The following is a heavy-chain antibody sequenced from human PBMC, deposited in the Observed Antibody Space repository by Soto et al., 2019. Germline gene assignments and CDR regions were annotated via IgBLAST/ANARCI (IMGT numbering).Heavy chain of an antibody. J-gene: IGHJ6*02. CDR1: GFTFSSYG. CDR3: AKARGGDYDYYYYGMDV. CDR2: ISYDGSNK. Sequence: QVQLVESGGGVVQPGRSLRLSCATSGFTFSSYGMHWVRQAPGKGLERVAVISYDGSNKYYADSVKGRFTISRDNSKNTLYLQMNSLRAEDTAVYYCAKARGGDYDYYYYGMDVWGQGTTVTVSS. V-gene: IGHV3-30*18. D-gene: IGHD4-17*01.